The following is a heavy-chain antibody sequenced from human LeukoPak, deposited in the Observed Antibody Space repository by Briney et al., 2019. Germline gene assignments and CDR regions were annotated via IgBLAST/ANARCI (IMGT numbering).Heavy chain of an antibody. D-gene: IGHD4-17*01. CDR1: GFTFSSYS. J-gene: IGHJ4*02. V-gene: IGHV3-21*01. Sequence: GGSLRLSCAASGFTFSSYSMNWVRQAPGKGLEWVSSISSSSSYIYYADSVKGRFTISRDNAKNSLYLQMNSLRAEDTAVYYCARAATSTVTRQGDFDYWGQGTLVTVSS. CDR2: ISSSSSYI. CDR3: ARAATSTVTRQGDFDY.